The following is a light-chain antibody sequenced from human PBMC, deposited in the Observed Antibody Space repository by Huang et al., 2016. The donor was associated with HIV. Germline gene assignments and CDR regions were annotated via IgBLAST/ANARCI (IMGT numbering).Light chain of an antibody. J-gene: IGKJ1*01. V-gene: IGKV3-15*01. CDR3: HQYNNGPES. CDR1: QSVSSN. Sequence: EILMTQSPGTLSVSPGERVSLSCRASQSVSSNLAWYQQKRGQAPRLLIYGASTRANGIPARVSGSGSGTEFTLTISSLQSEDFAVYYCHQYNNGPESFGQGTKVEIK. CDR2: GAS.